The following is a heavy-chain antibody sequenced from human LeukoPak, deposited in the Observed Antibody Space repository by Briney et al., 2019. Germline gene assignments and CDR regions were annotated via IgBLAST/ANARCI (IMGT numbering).Heavy chain of an antibody. D-gene: IGHD6-13*01. CDR1: GFTVSSNY. CDR3: ARDLGASTTAGSGY. J-gene: IGHJ4*02. Sequence: PGGSLRLSCAASGFTVSSNYMSWVRQAPGKGLEWVSVIYSGGSTYYADSVKGRFTISRDNSKNTLYLQMNSLRAEDTAVYYCARDLGASTTAGSGYWGQGTLVTVSS. CDR2: IYSGGST. V-gene: IGHV3-66*02.